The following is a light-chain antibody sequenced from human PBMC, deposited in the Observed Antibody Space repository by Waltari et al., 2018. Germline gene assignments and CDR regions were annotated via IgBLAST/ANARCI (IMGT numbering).Light chain of an antibody. Sequence: QSALTQPPSASGSPGQSVTISCTGTSRAVGGHDLVSWYQHHPGKAPKLTISEVTKRPSGVPDRFSGSKSGNTASLTVSGLQAEDEADYYCSSYAGSKNLVFGGGTKLTVL. CDR2: EVT. CDR1: SRAVGGHDL. V-gene: IGLV2-8*01. J-gene: IGLJ2*01. CDR3: SSYAGSKNLV.